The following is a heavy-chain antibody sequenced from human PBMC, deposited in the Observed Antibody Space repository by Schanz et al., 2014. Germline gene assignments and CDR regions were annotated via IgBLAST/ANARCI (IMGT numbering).Heavy chain of an antibody. CDR1: RSTFSSYT. Sequence: QVQLVQSGAEVKKPGSSVKVSCKSSRSTFSSYTISWVRQARGQGLEWVGRFIPILDVGNYAQQFQGRVTFAADKSTSTAYMELSSLRYEDTALSYCASGAMPGTFDIWGQGTMVTVSS. CDR2: FIPILDVG. V-gene: IGHV1-69*02. CDR3: ASGAMPGTFDI. D-gene: IGHD2-2*01. J-gene: IGHJ3*02.